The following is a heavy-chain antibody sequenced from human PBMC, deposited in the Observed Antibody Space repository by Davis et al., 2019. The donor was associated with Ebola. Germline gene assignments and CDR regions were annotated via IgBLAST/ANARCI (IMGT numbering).Heavy chain of an antibody. J-gene: IGHJ2*01. D-gene: IGHD3-10*01. Sequence: GGSLRLSCAASGFTVSSNYMSWVRQAPGKGLEWVANIEQDGSEKYYVDSVKGRFTISRDNAKNSLYLQLNSLRAEDTAVYYCASAGGYWYFDFWGRGTLITVSS. CDR2: IEQDGSEK. V-gene: IGHV3-7*03. CDR3: ASAGGYWYFDF. CDR1: GFTVSSNY.